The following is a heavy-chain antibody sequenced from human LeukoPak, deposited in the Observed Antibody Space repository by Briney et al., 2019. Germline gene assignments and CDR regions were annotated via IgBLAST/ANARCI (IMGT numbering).Heavy chain of an antibody. V-gene: IGHV7-4-1*02. D-gene: IGHD1-26*01. Sequence: ASVKVSCKASGYTFSSYTMNWVRQAPGQGLEWMGWINANTGNPTYAQDYTGRFVFSLDTSVSTTYLQISRLKAEDTAVYYCASGPSYSGSNEYFDSWGQGTLVTVSS. CDR1: GYTFSSYT. J-gene: IGHJ4*02. CDR2: INANTGNP. CDR3: ASGPSYSGSNEYFDS.